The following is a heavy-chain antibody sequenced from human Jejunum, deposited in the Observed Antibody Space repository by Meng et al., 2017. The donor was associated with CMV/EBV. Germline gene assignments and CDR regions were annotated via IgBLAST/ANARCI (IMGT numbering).Heavy chain of an antibody. CDR2: ISPSGNNI. J-gene: IGHJ4*02. D-gene: IGHD6-13*01. CDR3: TRDSQHHLY. Sequence: SWAAVGFTFSCCKMNWIRQAPGKGLGWVAFISPSGNNIHYADSVKGRFALSRDNTKNSLYLQMSGLRAEDTAVYYCTRDSQHHLYWGQGALVTVSS. V-gene: IGHV3-48*03. CDR1: GFTFSCCK.